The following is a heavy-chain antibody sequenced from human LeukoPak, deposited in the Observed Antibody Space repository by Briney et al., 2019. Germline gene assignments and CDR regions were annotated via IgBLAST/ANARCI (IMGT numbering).Heavy chain of an antibody. CDR3: ARAMRSGYDY. Sequence: PGRSLRLSCAASGFNFNDYGMHWVRQAPGKGLEWVSYIGSSSSPIYYADSVKGRFTISRDNAKNSLYLQMNSLRDEDTAVYYCARAMRSGYDYWGQGTLVTVSS. D-gene: IGHD5-12*01. V-gene: IGHV3-48*02. CDR2: IGSSSSPI. CDR1: GFNFNDYG. J-gene: IGHJ4*02.